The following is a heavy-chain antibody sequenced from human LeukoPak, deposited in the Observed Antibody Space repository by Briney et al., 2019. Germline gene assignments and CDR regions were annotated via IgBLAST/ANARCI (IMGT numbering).Heavy chain of an antibody. CDR3: ARVRDYGDYWDY. D-gene: IGHD4-17*01. CDR2: IYSGGST. J-gene: IGHJ4*02. Sequence: PGGSLRLSRAASGFTVSSNYMSWVRQAPGKGLEWVSVIYSGGSTYYADSVKGRFTISRDNSKNTLYLQMNSLRAEDTAVYYCARVRDYGDYWDYWGQGTLVTVSS. V-gene: IGHV3-66*01. CDR1: GFTVSSNY.